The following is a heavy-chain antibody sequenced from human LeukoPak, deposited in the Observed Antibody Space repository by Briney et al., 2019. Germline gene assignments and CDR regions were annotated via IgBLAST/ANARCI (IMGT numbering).Heavy chain of an antibody. D-gene: IGHD5-18*01. V-gene: IGHV3-23*01. CDR3: AKVGVQEDTAMDFDY. Sequence: PGGSLRPSCAASGFTFSSYAMSWVRQAPGKGLEWVSAISGRGGSTYYADSVKGRFTISRDNSKNTLYLQMNSLRAEDTAVYYCAKVGVQEDTAMDFDYWGQGTLVTVSS. CDR2: ISGRGGST. CDR1: GFTFSSYA. J-gene: IGHJ4*02.